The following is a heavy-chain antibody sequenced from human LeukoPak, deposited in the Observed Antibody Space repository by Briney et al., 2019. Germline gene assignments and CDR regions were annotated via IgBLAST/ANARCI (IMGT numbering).Heavy chain of an antibody. CDR1: GGSFSGYY. CDR2: INHSGGT. CDR3: ASIGDSSGYYTTPYYYYYYYMDV. V-gene: IGHV4-34*01. D-gene: IGHD3-22*01. Sequence: PSETLSLTCAVYGGSFSGYYWSWIRQPPGKGLEWIGEINHSGGTNYNPSLKSRVTISVDTSKNQFSLKLSSVTAADTAVYYCASIGDSSGYYTTPYYYYYYYMDVWGKGTTVTVSS. J-gene: IGHJ6*03.